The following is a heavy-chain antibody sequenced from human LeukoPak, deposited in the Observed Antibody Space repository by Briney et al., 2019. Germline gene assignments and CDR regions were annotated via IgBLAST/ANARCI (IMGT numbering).Heavy chain of an antibody. D-gene: IGHD3-22*01. CDR1: GFTVSSNS. Sequence: GGSLRLSCTVSGFTVSSNSMSWVRQAPGKGLEWVAVISYDGSNKYYADSVKGRFTISRDNSKNTLYLQMNSLRAEDTAVYYCAKVGSIGYYGSSYGSGRYRDYWGQGTLVTVSS. CDR3: AKVGSIGYYGSSYGSGRYRDY. CDR2: ISYDGSNK. J-gene: IGHJ4*02. V-gene: IGHV3-30*18.